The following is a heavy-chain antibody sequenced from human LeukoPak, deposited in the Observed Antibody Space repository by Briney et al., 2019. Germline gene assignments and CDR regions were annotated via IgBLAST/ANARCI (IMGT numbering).Heavy chain of an antibody. V-gene: IGHV4-39*01. Sequence: ASETLSLTCTVSGGSISSSSYYWGWIRQPPGKGLEWIGSIYYSGSTYYNPSLKGRVIISVDTSKNQFSLKLSSVTAADTAVYYCARRNSSSWRTYFDYWGQGTLVTVSS. CDR3: ARRNSSSWRTYFDY. CDR1: GGSISSSSYY. J-gene: IGHJ4*02. CDR2: IYYSGST. D-gene: IGHD6-13*01.